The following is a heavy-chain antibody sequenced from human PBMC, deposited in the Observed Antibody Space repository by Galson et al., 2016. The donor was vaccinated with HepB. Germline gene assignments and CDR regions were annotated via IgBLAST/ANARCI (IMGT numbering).Heavy chain of an antibody. V-gene: IGHV4-39*01. CDR3: MRHYSSGPRAVDS. Sequence: SETLSLTCTVSGDSIRSTNYYWGWVRQPPGKGLEWIGSIYYSGNTYYNTSLLSRVSVSIDTPKNQFSLKVTAVTAADAAVYYCMRHYSSGPRAVDSWGQGTVVTVSS. CDR1: GDSIRSTNYY. D-gene: IGHD3-22*01. J-gene: IGHJ4*02. CDR2: IYYSGNT.